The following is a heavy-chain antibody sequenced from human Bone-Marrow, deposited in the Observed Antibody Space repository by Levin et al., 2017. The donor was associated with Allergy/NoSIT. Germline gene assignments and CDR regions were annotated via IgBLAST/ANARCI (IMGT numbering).Heavy chain of an antibody. Sequence: GESLKISCAASGFPFSDYFMTWIRQAPGKGLEWLSYINSGGTTIKYADSVRGRFTISRDNAKNSLYLQMNSLRVEDTAVYFCARIFGSEETFDIWGQGTMVTVSS. CDR2: INSGGTTI. V-gene: IGHV3-11*01. CDR3: ARIFGSEETFDI. D-gene: IGHD3-3*01. J-gene: IGHJ3*02. CDR1: GFPFSDYF.